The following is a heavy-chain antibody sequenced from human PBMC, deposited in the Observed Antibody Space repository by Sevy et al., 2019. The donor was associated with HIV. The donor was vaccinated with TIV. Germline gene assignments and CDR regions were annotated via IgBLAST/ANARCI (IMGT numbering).Heavy chain of an antibody. CDR2: IRSKANSYAT. CDR1: GFTFSGSA. D-gene: IGHD4-17*01. V-gene: IGHV3-73*01. J-gene: IGHJ6*02. Sequence: GGSLRLSCAASGFTFSGSAMHWVRQASGKGLEWVGRIRSKANSYATAYAASVEGRLTISRDDSKNTAYLQMNSLKTEDTAVYYCTRHLDYGDYAGYYYYGMDVWGQVTTVTVSS. CDR3: TRHLDYGDYAGYYYYGMDV.